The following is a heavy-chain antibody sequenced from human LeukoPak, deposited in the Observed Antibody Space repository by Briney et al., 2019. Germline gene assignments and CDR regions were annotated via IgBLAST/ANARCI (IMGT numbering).Heavy chain of an antibody. CDR3: ARGRIAARFARERYFQH. J-gene: IGHJ1*01. CDR2: ITHSGSN. V-gene: IGHV4-34*01. Sequence: TSETLSLTCAVYGGSFSGFYWSWIRQPPGKGLEWRGEITHSGSNNYNPSLKSRVTMSVDTSKNQFSLKLSSVTAAHTAVYYRARGRIAARFARERYFQHWGQGTLVTVSS. CDR1: GGSFSGFY. D-gene: IGHD6-6*01.